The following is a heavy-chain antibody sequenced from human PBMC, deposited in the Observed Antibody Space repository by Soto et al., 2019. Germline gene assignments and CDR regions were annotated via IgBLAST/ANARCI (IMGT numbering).Heavy chain of an antibody. CDR1: GDSISSGYY. Sequence: SETLSLTCAVSGDSISSGYYWAWIRQPPGKGLEWIGSIYHSGTTYYNPSLKSRVTISVDTSKNHFSLKLSSVTAADSAVYYCAREFGQWLVLDYYYGMDVWGQGTTVTVSS. CDR3: AREFGQWLVLDYYYGMDV. D-gene: IGHD6-19*01. CDR2: IYHSGTT. V-gene: IGHV4-38-2*02. J-gene: IGHJ6*02.